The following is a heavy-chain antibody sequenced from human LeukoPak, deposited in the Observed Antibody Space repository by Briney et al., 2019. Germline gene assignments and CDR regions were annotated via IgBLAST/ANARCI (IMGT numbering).Heavy chain of an antibody. CDR2: ISSSGSTI. J-gene: IGHJ6*04. V-gene: IGHV3-48*03. Sequence: PGGSLRLSCAASGFTFSSYEMNWVRQAPGKGLGWVSYISSSGSTIYYADYVNGRFTISRDNAKNSLYLQMNSLIAEDTAVYYCAELGITMIGGVWGKGTTVTISS. D-gene: IGHD3-10*02. CDR3: AELGITMIGGV. CDR1: GFTFSSYE.